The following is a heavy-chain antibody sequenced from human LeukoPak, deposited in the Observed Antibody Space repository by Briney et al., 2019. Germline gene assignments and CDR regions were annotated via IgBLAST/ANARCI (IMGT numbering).Heavy chain of an antibody. CDR1: GVSVSNDY. V-gene: IGHV3-53*01. D-gene: IGHD7-27*01. CDR2: IYSGGNT. Sequence: GGSLRLSCAASGVSVSNDYISWVRQAPGKGREWVSVIYSGGNTYYADSVKGRFTISREHSKNTMYFQMKTVRAEDTAGYYCARGWGMFDYWGQGTLVTVSS. CDR3: ARGWGMFDY. J-gene: IGHJ4*02.